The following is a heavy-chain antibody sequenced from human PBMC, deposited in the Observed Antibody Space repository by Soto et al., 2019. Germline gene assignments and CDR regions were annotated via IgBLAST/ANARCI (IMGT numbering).Heavy chain of an antibody. V-gene: IGHV3-23*01. CDR3: AGGSTYYYDSSGYQTYGMEV. J-gene: IGHJ6*04. CDR1: GFTFSSYA. Sequence: PGGSLRLSCAASGFTFSSYAMSWVRQAPGKGLEWVSSISGSGGSTYYADSVKGRFTISRDNSKNTLYLQMNSLRAEDTAVYYCAGGSTYYYDSSGYQTYGMEVLGKGITVTVFS. CDR2: ISGSGGST. D-gene: IGHD3-22*01.